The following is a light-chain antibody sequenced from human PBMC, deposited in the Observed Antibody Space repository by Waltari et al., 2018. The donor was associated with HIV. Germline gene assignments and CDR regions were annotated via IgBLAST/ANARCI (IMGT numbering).Light chain of an antibody. V-gene: IGLV3-25*03. Sequence: SYELTQPPSVSVSPGQTAKITCSGAALPKQYAHWYQQKPGQPPLLVIYKDTQRPSGIPERFSGSHSGTTVTLTISGVQAEDEADYYCESADNSGTYWVFGGGTKLSVL. CDR3: ESADNSGTYWV. J-gene: IGLJ3*02. CDR1: ALPKQY. CDR2: KDT.